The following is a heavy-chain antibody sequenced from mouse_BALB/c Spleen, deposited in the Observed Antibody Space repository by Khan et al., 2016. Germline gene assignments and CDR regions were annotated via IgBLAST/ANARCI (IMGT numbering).Heavy chain of an antibody. V-gene: IGHV4-1*02. CDR1: GFDFSRYW. Sequence: EVKLLESGGGLVQPGGSLKLSCAASGFDFSRYWMSWVRKAPGKGLEWIGEINTDSSKINYTPSLKDKFIITRDKAKNTLYLQMSKVRSEDTALYYCSRLGNYGWFAYWGQGTLVTVSA. CDR2: INTDSSKI. J-gene: IGHJ3*01. D-gene: IGHD2-1*01. CDR3: SRLGNYGWFAY.